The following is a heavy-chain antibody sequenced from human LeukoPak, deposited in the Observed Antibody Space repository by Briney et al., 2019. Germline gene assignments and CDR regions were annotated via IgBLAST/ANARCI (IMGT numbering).Heavy chain of an antibody. CDR2: INAGNGNT. Sequence: ASVKVSCKASGYTFTSYAMHWVRQAPGQRLEWMGWINAGNGNTKYSQKFQGRVTITRDTSASTAYMELSSLRSEDTAVYYCAREYYYDSSGYFGAYGMDVWGQGTTVTVSS. D-gene: IGHD3-22*01. CDR3: AREYYYDSSGYFGAYGMDV. V-gene: IGHV1-3*01. CDR1: GYTFTSYA. J-gene: IGHJ6*02.